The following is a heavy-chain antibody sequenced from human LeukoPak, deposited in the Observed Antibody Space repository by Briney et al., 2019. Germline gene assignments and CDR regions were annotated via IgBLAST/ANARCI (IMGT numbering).Heavy chain of an antibody. CDR3: ARAYYRVDY. Sequence: GGSLRLSCAASGFTFSSYWMHWVRQAPGEGLVCVSRISGDGSSTSYADSVKGRFTISRDNAKNTLYLQMNSLRAEDTAVYYCARAYYRVDYWGQGTLVTVSS. J-gene: IGHJ4*02. CDR1: GFTFSSYW. CDR2: ISGDGSST. V-gene: IGHV3-74*01. D-gene: IGHD2/OR15-2a*01.